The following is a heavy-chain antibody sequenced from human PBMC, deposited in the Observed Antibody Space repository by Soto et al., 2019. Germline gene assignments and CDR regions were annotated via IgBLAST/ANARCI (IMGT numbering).Heavy chain of an antibody. CDR3: ARQRQWFGESLYYYYYMDV. CDR2: IIYSGGST. J-gene: IGHJ6*03. CDR1: GFSFSSYV. D-gene: IGHD3-10*01. V-gene: IGHV3-23*01. Sequence: PGGSLRLSCATSGFSFSSYVMAWVRQAPGKGLEWVSSIIYSGGSTYYADSVKGRFTISRDNSKNTLYLQMNSLRAEDTAVYYCARQRQWFGESLYYYYYMDVWGKGTTVTVSS.